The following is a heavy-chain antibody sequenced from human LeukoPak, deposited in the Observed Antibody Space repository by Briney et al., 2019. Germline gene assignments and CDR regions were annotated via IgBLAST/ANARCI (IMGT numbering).Heavy chain of an antibody. CDR1: GYTFTSYD. J-gene: IGHJ4*02. D-gene: IGHD2-2*02. Sequence: ASVKDSCKASGYTFTSYDINWVRQATGQGLEWMGWMNPNSGNTGYAQKFQGRVTMTRNTSISTAYMELSSLRSEDTAVYYCARGRRYCSSTSCYRFYFDYWGQGTLVTVSS. V-gene: IGHV1-8*01. CDR3: ARGRRYCSSTSCYRFYFDY. CDR2: MNPNSGNT.